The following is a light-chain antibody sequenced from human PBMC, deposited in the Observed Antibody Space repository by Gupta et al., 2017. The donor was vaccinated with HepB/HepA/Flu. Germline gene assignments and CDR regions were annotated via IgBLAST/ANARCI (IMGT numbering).Light chain of an antibody. J-gene: IGKJ1*01. Sequence: EIVLTQSPDFQSVSPKEKVTITCRASQSISTSLHWYQQKPDQSPKLLIKYASQSFSGVPSRFSGSGSGTDVTLTINSLEADDAATYYCHQSSTWTFGQGTKVEIK. CDR3: HQSSTWT. CDR1: QSISTS. V-gene: IGKV6-21*01. CDR2: YAS.